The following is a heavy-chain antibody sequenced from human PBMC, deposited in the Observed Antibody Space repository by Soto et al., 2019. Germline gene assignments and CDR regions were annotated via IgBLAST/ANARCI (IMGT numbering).Heavy chain of an antibody. CDR2: ISWNSDKI. Sequence: GGSLRLSCAASGFTFDDYAMHWVRQAPGKGLEWVSGISWNSDKIGYADSVKGRFTISRDNAEISLHLQMSSLRPEDTALYYCAKDTHARGTPASFYYWGQGTLVTVSS. J-gene: IGHJ4*02. CDR3: AKDTHARGTPASFYY. D-gene: IGHD1-1*01. CDR1: GFTFDDYA. V-gene: IGHV3-9*01.